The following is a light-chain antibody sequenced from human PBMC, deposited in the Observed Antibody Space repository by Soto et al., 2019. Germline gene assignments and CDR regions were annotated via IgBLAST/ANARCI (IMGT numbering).Light chain of an antibody. CDR1: QSVSSSY. Sequence: EIVLTQSPGTLSLSPGERATLSCRASQSVSSSYLAWYQQKPGQAPRLLIYGASSRATGIPDRFSGSGSGTDFTLTISRLEPEDFGVYYCQQSSTFGQGTKLEIK. CDR3: QQSST. J-gene: IGKJ2*02. V-gene: IGKV3-20*01. CDR2: GAS.